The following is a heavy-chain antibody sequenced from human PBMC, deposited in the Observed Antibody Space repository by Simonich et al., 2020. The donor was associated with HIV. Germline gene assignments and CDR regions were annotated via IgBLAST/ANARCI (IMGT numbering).Heavy chain of an antibody. V-gene: IGHV4-34*01. CDR3: ARRHPTTVTTPYFDY. CDR2: INHSGST. Sequence: QVQLQQWGAGLLKPSETLSLTCAVYGGSFSGYYWSWIPQPPGKGLEWLGEINHSGSTNYNPSLKSRVTISVDTSKNQFSLKLSSVTAADTAVYYCARRHPTTVTTPYFDYWGQGTLVTVSS. D-gene: IGHD4-17*01. CDR1: GGSFSGYY. J-gene: IGHJ4*02.